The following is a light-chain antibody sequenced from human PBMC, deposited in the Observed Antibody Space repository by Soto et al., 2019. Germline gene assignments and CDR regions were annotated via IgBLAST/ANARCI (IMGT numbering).Light chain of an antibody. Sequence: QPALTQPRSVSGSPGQSVTISCTGTSSVVGTYKYVSWYQNQPGTAPKLIIYDVTKRPSGVPDRFSGSKSGDTASLTISGLQAEDEADYYCCSYAGSYTYVFGTGTKVTVL. CDR3: CSYAGSYTYV. CDR1: SSVVGTYKY. CDR2: DVT. J-gene: IGLJ1*01. V-gene: IGLV2-11*01.